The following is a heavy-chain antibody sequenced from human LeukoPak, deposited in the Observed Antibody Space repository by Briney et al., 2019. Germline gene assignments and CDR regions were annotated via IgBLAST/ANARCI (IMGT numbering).Heavy chain of an antibody. D-gene: IGHD3-3*01. V-gene: IGHV4-59*01. J-gene: IGHJ6*03. CDR2: IYYSGST. CDR3: ASAHDFWSGYPYYYMDV. CDR1: GGSISSYY. Sequence: KPSETLSLTCTVSGGSISSYYWSWIRQPPGKGLEWIGYIYYSGSTNYNPSLKSRVTISVDTSKNQFSLKLSSVTAADTAVCYCASAHDFWSGYPYYYMDVWGKGTTVTVSS.